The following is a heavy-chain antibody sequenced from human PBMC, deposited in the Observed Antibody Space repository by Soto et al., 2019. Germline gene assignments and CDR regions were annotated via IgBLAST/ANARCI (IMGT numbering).Heavy chain of an antibody. J-gene: IGHJ3*02. CDR2: IGCGGDDT. CDR3: AKDRMSHNSVWDRFDI. V-gene: IGHV3-23*01. Sequence: PWGSLRLSCAASVYTFSNFAMSWVLQPPGKRLEWVSGIGCGGDDTYYADSVKGRFIISRDNSKSTLSLRLNCLRAEDTAVYYCAKDRMSHNSVWDRFDIWGQGTMVTVSS. D-gene: IGHD1-20*01. CDR1: VYTFSNFA.